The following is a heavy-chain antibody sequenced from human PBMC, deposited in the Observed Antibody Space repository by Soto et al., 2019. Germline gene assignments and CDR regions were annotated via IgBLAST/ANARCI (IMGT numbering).Heavy chain of an antibody. CDR3: AKESLDYFDSGRFYAPAFDH. Sequence: QVQLVESGGGVVHPGRSLRLSCVTSGFTFSSFSMDWVRQAPGKGLEWVAAISFDGRDISYRESVKGRFTISRDKFTNTVYLHMNSLRPEETAVYYCAKESLDYFDSGRFYAPAFDHWGQGTLVTVSS. CDR2: ISFDGRDI. J-gene: IGHJ4*02. D-gene: IGHD3-10*01. CDR1: GFTFSSFS. V-gene: IGHV3-30*18.